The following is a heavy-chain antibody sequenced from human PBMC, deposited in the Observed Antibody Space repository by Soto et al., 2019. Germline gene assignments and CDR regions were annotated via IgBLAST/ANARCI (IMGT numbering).Heavy chain of an antibody. Sequence: QVQLQQWGAGLLKPSETLSLTCAVYGGSFSGYYWSWIRQPPGKGLEWIGEINHSGSTNYNPSLKSRVTISVDTSKNQFSLKLSSVTAADTAVYYCARGELPRCWKRRGWFDPWGQGTLVTVSS. J-gene: IGHJ5*02. V-gene: IGHV4-34*01. CDR3: ARGELPRCWKRRGWFDP. CDR1: GGSFSGYY. CDR2: INHSGST. D-gene: IGHD1-7*01.